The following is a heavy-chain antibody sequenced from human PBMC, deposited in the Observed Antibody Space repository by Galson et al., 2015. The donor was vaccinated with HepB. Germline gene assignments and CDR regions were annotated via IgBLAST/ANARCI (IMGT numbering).Heavy chain of an antibody. CDR3: ARGRVGYSYGGYYYYMDV. J-gene: IGHJ6*03. CDR1: GGSFSGYY. D-gene: IGHD5-18*01. V-gene: IGHV4-34*01. CDR2: INRSGRA. Sequence: SATLSLTCAVYGGSFSGYYWNWIRQPPGKGLEWIGEINRSGRASNNPSLKSRVTTSVDTSKNQFSLKLRSVTAADTAVYYCARGRVGYSYGGYYYYMDVWGKGTTVTVSS.